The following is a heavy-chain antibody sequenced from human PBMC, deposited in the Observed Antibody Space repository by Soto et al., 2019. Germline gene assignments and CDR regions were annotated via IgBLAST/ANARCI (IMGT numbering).Heavy chain of an antibody. Sequence: GSLRLSCAASGFTFSSYAMSWVRQAPGKGLEWVSAISGSGGSTYYADSVKGRFTISRDNSKNTLYLQMNSLRAEDTAVYYCAKDLHYYDSSGYYYPFDYWGQGTLVTVSS. V-gene: IGHV3-23*01. D-gene: IGHD3-22*01. CDR1: GFTFSSYA. J-gene: IGHJ4*02. CDR2: ISGSGGST. CDR3: AKDLHYYDSSGYYYPFDY.